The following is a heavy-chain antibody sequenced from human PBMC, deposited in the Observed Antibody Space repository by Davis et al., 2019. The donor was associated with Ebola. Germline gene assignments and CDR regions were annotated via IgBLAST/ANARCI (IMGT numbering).Heavy chain of an antibody. D-gene: IGHD7-27*01. CDR2: IYYSGST. CDR3: ARFPLSLLGFDY. CDR1: GGSISSYY. V-gene: IGHV4-59*12. J-gene: IGHJ4*02. Sequence: MPSELLSPTFTVPGGSISSYYWSWIRQPPGKGLEWIGYIYYSGSTNYNPSLKSRVTISVDTSKNQFSLKLSSVTAADTAVYYCARFPLSLLGFDYWGQGTLVTVSS.